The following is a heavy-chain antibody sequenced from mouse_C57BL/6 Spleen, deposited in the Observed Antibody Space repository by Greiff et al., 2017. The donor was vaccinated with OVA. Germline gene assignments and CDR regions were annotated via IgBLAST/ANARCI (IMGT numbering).Heavy chain of an antibody. CDR1: GYSFTSYY. Sequence: QVQLKESGPELVKPGASVKISCKASGYSFTSYYIHWVKQRPGQGLEWIGWIYPGSGNTKYNEKFKGKATLTADTSSSTAYMQLSSLASEDSAVYYGARGGYETSAWFAYWGQGTLVTVSA. V-gene: IGHV1-66*01. D-gene: IGHD2-2*01. CDR2: IYPGSGNT. CDR3: ARGGYETSAWFAY. J-gene: IGHJ3*01.